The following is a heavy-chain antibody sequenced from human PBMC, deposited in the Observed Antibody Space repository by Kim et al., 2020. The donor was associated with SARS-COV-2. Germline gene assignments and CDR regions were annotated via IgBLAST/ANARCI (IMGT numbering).Heavy chain of an antibody. CDR1: GGSISSSNW. CDR3: ARTVPVTIFGVVTAAVGGYFDY. CDR2: IYHSGST. D-gene: IGHD3-3*01. Sequence: SETLSLTRAVSGGSISSSNWWSWVRQPPGKGLEWIGEIYHSGSTNYNPSLKSRVTISVDKSKNQFSLKLSSVTAADTAVYYCARTVPVTIFGVVTAAVGGYFDYWGQGTLVTVSS. J-gene: IGHJ4*02. V-gene: IGHV4-4*02.